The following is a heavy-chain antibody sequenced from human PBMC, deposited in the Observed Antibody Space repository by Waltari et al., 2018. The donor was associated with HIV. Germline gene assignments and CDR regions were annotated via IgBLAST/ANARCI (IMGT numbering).Heavy chain of an antibody. V-gene: IGHV4-59*01. CDR2: VYSSGNI. CDR3: ARAPVHLRGYFYYGMDV. J-gene: IGHJ6*02. CDR1: GGSMTPTY. D-gene: IGHD3-3*01. Sequence: QLQLQESGPGLVKPSETLSLTCNVSGGSMTPTYWRWIRQSPGKGLEWIGYVYSSGNINYNPSLKSRVTIVVDTSKNQFSLKLRSVTAADTAVYYCARAPVHLRGYFYYGMDVWGQGTTVTVSS.